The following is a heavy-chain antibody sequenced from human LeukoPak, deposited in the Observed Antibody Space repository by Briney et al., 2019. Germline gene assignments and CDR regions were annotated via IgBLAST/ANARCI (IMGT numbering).Heavy chain of an antibody. J-gene: IGHJ4*02. CDR3: ARDPDYGDYS. CDR1: GFIFSTYW. V-gene: IGHV3-21*01. Sequence: KSGGSLRLSCAASGFIFSTYWMHWVRQVPGKGLEWVSSISSSSSYIYYADSVKGRFTISRDNAKNSLYLQMNSLRAEDTAVYYCARDPDYGDYSWGQGTLVTVSS. CDR2: ISSSSSYI. D-gene: IGHD4-17*01.